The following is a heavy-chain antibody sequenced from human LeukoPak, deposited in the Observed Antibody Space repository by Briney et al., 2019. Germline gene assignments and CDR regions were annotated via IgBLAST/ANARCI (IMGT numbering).Heavy chain of an antibody. CDR2: INTGGSTT. CDR1: GFTFKNYW. V-gene: IGHV3-74*01. Sequence: GGALRVSCVPSGFTFKNYWLHWVRQAPGTGLEWVSLINTGGSTTNYADSVKGRFTISGDIAKNTLYLQMNSLTAEDTAVYYCARTASDSGKYYGYFQYWGQGALVTVSS. J-gene: IGHJ1*01. D-gene: IGHD1-26*01. CDR3: ARTASDSGKYYGYFQY.